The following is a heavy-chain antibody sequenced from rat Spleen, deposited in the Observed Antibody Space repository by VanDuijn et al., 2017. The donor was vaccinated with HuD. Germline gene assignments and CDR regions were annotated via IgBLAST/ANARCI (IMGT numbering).Heavy chain of an antibody. CDR2: IRHDGSST. D-gene: IGHD1-6*01. CDR1: GFTFSDYY. J-gene: IGHJ2*01. CDR3: ATDYMDTTDYYFDS. V-gene: IGHV5-20*01. Sequence: EVQLVESDGGLVQPGRSLKLSCAASGFTFSDYYMAWVRQAPTKGLEWVATIRHDGSSTYYRDSVKGRFTISRDNAKSNQYLQMDSLRSEDTATYYCATDYMDTTDYYFDSWGQGVMVTVSS.